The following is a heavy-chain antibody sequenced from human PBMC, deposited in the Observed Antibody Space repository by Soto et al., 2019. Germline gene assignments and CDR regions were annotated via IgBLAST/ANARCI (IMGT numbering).Heavy chain of an antibody. CDR2: ISGSGGST. V-gene: IGHV3-23*01. D-gene: IGHD3-3*01. CDR3: AKAFFASYDFWSGTNDY. CDR1: GFTFSSYA. Sequence: LRLSCAASGFTFSSYAMSWVRQAPGKGLEWVSAISGSGGSTYYADSVKGRFTISRDNSKNTLYLQMNSLRAEDTAVYYCAKAFFASYDFWSGTNDYWGQGTLVTVSS. J-gene: IGHJ4*02.